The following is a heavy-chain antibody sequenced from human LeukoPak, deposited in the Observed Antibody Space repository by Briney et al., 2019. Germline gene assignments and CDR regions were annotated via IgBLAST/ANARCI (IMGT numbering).Heavy chain of an antibody. CDR3: ARGYYDYSNYEFDY. Sequence: ASVKVSCKASGYTFTGYYMHWMRQAPGQGLEWMGRINPNSGGTNYAQKFQGRVTMTRDTSISTAYMELSRLRSDDTAVYYCARGYYDYSNYEFDYWGQGTLVTVSS. V-gene: IGHV1-2*06. D-gene: IGHD4-11*01. CDR2: INPNSGGT. J-gene: IGHJ4*02. CDR1: GYTFTGYY.